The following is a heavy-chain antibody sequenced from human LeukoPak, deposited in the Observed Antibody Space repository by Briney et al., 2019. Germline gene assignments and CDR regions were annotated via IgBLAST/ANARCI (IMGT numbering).Heavy chain of an antibody. V-gene: IGHV3-73*01. CDR1: GFTFSGSA. D-gene: IGHD3-10*01. CDR3: AKLFESGTYNNFFHY. Sequence: PGGSLRLSCAASGFTFSGSAMHWVRQASGKGLEWVGRIRSKANRYATAYAASVKGRFTISRDDSKNTAYLQMNSLKTEDTAIYYCAKLFESGTYNNFFHYWGPGTLVTVSS. J-gene: IGHJ4*02. CDR2: IRSKANRYAT.